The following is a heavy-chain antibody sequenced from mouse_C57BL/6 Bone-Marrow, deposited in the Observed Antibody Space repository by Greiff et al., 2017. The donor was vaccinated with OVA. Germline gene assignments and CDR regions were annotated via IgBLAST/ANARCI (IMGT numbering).Heavy chain of an antibody. CDR2: SRNKANDHTT. D-gene: IGHD2-1*01. CDR1: GFTFSDFY. CDR3: ARDAPIYPYATDD. J-gene: IGHJ4*01. V-gene: IGHV7-1*01. Sequence: EVKVVESGGGLVQSGRSLRLSCATSGFTFSDFYMEWVRQAPGKGLEWIAASRNKANDHTTDYSASVKGRFIVSRDNSQSILYRQMTALRAEDTAIYYGARDAPIYPYATDDWAQGTSVTVSS.